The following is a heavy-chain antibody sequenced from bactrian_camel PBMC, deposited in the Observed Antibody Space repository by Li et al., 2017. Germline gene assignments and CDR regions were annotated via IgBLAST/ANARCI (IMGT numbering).Heavy chain of an antibody. V-gene: IGHV3S63*01. D-gene: IGHD1*01. J-gene: IGHJ4*01. CDR2: INSIGGTT. CDR3: AAATNIACTYSDVTREATYNY. Sequence: VQLVESGGGSVQNGGSLTLSCVASGVTWYNYIMGWFRQAPGKEREKVATINSIGGTTYVDSVKGRFTISKDNDKNTLFLQMTGLKPEDTARYYCAAATNIACTYSDVTREATYNYWGQGTQVTVS. CDR1: GVTWYNYI.